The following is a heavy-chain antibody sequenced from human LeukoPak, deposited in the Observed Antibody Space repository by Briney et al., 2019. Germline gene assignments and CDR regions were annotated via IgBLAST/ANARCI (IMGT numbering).Heavy chain of an antibody. V-gene: IGHV3-48*01. J-gene: IGHJ6*03. D-gene: IGHD3-9*01. CDR3: VKAEVGNILKYYYYYMDV. CDR2: ISSSRSTT. Sequence: GGSLRLSCAASGFTFSRYSMTWVRQAPGKGLEWISFISSSRSTTYYADSVKGRCTISRDNGKNSLYLQMNSLRAEDTAVYYCVKAEVGNILKYYYYYMDVWGKGTTVTASS. CDR1: GFTFSRYS.